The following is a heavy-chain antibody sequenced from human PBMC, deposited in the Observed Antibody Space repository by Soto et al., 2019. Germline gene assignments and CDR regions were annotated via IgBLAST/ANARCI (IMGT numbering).Heavy chain of an antibody. Sequence: PTKTPSLTRTVSGESISSYYLSWIRQPPGQGLEWIGYIYNSGSTNYNPSLKSRVTISVDTSNNQFSLKLRSVSSAHTAGYYCSRAVVTTTDYYLYGMDVSGHLTSVTV. D-gene: IGHD3-22*01. J-gene: IGHJ6*02. CDR3: SRAVVTTTDYYLYGMDV. CDR1: GESISSYY. V-gene: IGHV4-59*01. CDR2: IYNSGST.